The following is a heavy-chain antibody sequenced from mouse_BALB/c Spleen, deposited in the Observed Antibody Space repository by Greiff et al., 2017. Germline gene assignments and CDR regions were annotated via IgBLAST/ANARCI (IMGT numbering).Heavy chain of an antibody. Sequence: EVQLQQSGPELVKPGASVKMSCKASGYTFTSYVMHWVKQKPGQGLEWIGYINPHNDGTKYNEKFKGKATLTSDKSSSTAYMELSSLTSEDSAVYYCARSDYGDAMDYWGQGTSVTVSS. J-gene: IGHJ4*01. V-gene: IGHV1-14*01. CDR3: ARSDYGDAMDY. CDR1: GYTFTSYV. D-gene: IGHD1-2*01. CDR2: INPHNDGT.